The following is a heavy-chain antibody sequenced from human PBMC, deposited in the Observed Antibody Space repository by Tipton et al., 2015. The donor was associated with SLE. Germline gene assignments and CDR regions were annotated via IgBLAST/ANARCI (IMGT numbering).Heavy chain of an antibody. D-gene: IGHD6-19*01. V-gene: IGHV4-59*01. CDR3: ARQGSDWGNFDS. J-gene: IGHJ4*02. CDR1: GGSISSYY. Sequence: TLSLTCTVSGGSISSYYWSWIRQPPGKGLEWIGYIYYSGSTNYNPSLKSRVTISVDTSKNQFSLKLSSVTAADTAVYYCARQGSDWGNFDSWGQGTLVTVSS. CDR2: IYYSGST.